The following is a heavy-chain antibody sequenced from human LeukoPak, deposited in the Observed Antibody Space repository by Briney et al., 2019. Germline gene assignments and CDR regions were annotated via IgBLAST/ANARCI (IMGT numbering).Heavy chain of an antibody. CDR1: RFTFDTYW. Sequence: GGSLRLSCEAFRFTFDTYWMNWVRQAPGKGLEWVANIKPDGSKTYYVDSVKGRFTISRDNAKNSLYLQMNSLRPEDTAVYYCARGNIVVGWWGGPSYFDYWGQGDLVTVSS. V-gene: IGHV3-7*01. CDR3: ARGNIVVGWWGGPSYFDY. J-gene: IGHJ4*02. D-gene: IGHD2-15*01. CDR2: IKPDGSKT.